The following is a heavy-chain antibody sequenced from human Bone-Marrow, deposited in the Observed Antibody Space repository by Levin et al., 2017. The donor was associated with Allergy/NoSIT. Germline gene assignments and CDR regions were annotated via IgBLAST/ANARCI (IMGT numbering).Heavy chain of an antibody. J-gene: IGHJ5*02. CDR2: IYYSGST. D-gene: IGHD4-17*01. CDR1: GGSVSSGSYY. CDR3: ARDCLPTRYGDYVNWFDP. V-gene: IGHV4-61*01. Sequence: SQTLSLTCTVSGGSVSSGSYYWSWIRQPPGKGLEWIGYIYYSGSTNYNPSLKSRVTISVDTSKNQFSLKLSSVTAADTAVYYCARDCLPTRYGDYVNWFDPWGQGTLVTVSS.